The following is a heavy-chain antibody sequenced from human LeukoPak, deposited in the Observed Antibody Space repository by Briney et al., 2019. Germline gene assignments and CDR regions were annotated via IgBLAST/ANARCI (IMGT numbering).Heavy chain of an antibody. CDR1: GDSISSGSYY. V-gene: IGHV4-39*07. D-gene: IGHD3-3*01. CDR2: INHSGST. CDR3: ARPGNRRITIFGVAPGWFDP. J-gene: IGHJ5*02. Sequence: PSQTLSLTCTVSGDSISSGSYYWSWIRQPPGKGLEWIGEINHSGSTNYNPSLKSRVTISVDTSKNQFSLKLSSVTAADTAVYYCARPGNRRITIFGVAPGWFDPWGQGTLVTVSS.